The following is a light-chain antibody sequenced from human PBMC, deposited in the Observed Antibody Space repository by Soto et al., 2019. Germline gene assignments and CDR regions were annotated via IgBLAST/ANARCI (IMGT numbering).Light chain of an antibody. CDR3: QQRSSWPLT. CDR1: RGIDTY. Sequence: EIVLTQSPATLSLSPGERATLSCRASRGIDTYSAWYQQKRGQAPRLLIYDASNRTTGIPARFSGGGSGTDFTLSISSLETDDFAVYYCQQRSSWPLTFGGGTKVEIK. J-gene: IGKJ4*01. V-gene: IGKV3-11*01. CDR2: DAS.